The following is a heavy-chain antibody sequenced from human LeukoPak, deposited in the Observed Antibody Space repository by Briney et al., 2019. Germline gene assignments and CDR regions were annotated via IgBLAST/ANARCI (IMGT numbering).Heavy chain of an antibody. V-gene: IGHV1-18*01. CDR3: ARDGDIVVVPAAMDV. CDR2: ISAYNGNT. Sequence: RASVKVSCKASGYTFTSYGISWVRQAPGQGLEWMGWISAYNGNTNYAQKLQGRVTMTTDTSTSTAYMELSSLRSEDTAVYYCARDGDIVVVPAAMDVWGQGTTVTVSS. D-gene: IGHD2-2*01. J-gene: IGHJ6*02. CDR1: GYTFTSYG.